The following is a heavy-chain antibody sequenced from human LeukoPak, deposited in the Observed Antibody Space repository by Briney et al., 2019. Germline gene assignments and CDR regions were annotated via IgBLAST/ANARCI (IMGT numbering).Heavy chain of an antibody. CDR3: ARDLGGSYPDY. CDR2: INTSGGSK. Sequence: ASVTLSFTASGYTFTVYYLHWVRQAPGQGMEWMGIINTSGGSKSYAQKFQGRLTMTRDTSTSTVYMELSSLRPEDTAVYYCARDLGGSYPDYWGQGTLVTVSS. V-gene: IGHV1-46*01. J-gene: IGHJ4*02. CDR1: GYTFTVYY. D-gene: IGHD1-26*01.